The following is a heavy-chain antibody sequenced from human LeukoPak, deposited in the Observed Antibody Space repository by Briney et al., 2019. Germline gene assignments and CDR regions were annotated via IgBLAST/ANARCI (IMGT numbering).Heavy chain of an antibody. J-gene: IGHJ4*02. CDR2: IYPSDSDT. CDR3: ARPEYCSSTSCPFDY. V-gene: IGHV5-51*01. CDR1: GFSFTCYW. D-gene: IGHD2-2*01. Sequence: GESLKISCKGSGFSFTCYWIGWVRQMPGKGLEWMGIIYPSDSDTRYSPSFEGQVTISADKSSSTAYLQWSSLKASDTAMYYCARPEYCSSTSCPFDYWGQGTLVTVSS.